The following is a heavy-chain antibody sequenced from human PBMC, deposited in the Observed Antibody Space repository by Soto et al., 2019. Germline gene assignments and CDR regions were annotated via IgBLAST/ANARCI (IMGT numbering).Heavy chain of an antibody. CDR1: GFTFSSYG. CDR3: ARDDSLTGDPHDAGPH. D-gene: IGHD3-22*01. V-gene: IGHV3-33*01. Sequence: PGESLKISCAASGFTFSSYGMHWVRQAPGKGLEWVAVIWYDGSNKYYADSVKGRFTISRDNSKNTLYLQMNSLRAEDTAVYYCARDDSLTGDPHDAGPHWGQGTLVTVSS. J-gene: IGHJ4*02. CDR2: IWYDGSNK.